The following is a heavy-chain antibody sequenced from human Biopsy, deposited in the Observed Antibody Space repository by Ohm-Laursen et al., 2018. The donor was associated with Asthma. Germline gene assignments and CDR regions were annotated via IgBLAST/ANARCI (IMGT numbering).Heavy chain of an antibody. J-gene: IGHJ4*02. CDR2: INSVFGTT. D-gene: IGHD2-2*01. Sequence: SVKVSCKSLGGTFNAYVIGWVRQAPGQGLEWMGGINSVFGTTTYPQKFQDRVTITADDSTSTIYMELSSLRSEDTAVYYCARKAGSCISRTCYSLDFWGQGTLVTVSS. CDR1: GGTFNAYV. CDR3: ARKAGSCISRTCYSLDF. V-gene: IGHV1-69*13.